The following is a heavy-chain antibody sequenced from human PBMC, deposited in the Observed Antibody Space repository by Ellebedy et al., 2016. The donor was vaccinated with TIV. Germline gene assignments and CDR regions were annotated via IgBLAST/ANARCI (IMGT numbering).Heavy chain of an antibody. CDR1: GFTFSDYS. V-gene: IGHV3-21*01. Sequence: GESLKISCTASGFTFSDYSMTWVRQAPGKGLEWVSSISDFSAYRFYADSVKGRFSISRDNAKSTLYLQMNTLRAEDTAVYYCATDQAGGSGIDYWGQGTLVTVSS. CDR3: ATDQAGGSGIDY. D-gene: IGHD3-10*01. CDR2: ISDFSAYR. J-gene: IGHJ4*02.